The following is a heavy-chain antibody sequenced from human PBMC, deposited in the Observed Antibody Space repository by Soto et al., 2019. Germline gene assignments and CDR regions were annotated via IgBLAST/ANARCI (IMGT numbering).Heavy chain of an antibody. CDR2: IYYSGST. V-gene: IGHV4-31*03. CDR3: ATLTGGYSGYDAGPEYFQH. D-gene: IGHD5-12*01. Sequence: SSETLSLTCTVSGGSISSGGYYWSWIRQHPGKGLEWIGYIYYSGSTYYNPSLKSRVTISVDTSKNQFSLKLSSVTAADTAVYYCATLTGGYSGYDAGPEYFQHWGQGTLVTVSS. CDR1: GGSISSGGYY. J-gene: IGHJ1*01.